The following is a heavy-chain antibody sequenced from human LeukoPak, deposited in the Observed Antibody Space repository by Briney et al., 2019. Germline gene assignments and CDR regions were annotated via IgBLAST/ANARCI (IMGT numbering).Heavy chain of an antibody. Sequence: GGSLRLSCAASGFTVSSNYMSWVRQAPGKGLEWVSVIYSGGRTYYSESVKGRFTISRDNSKNTLYLQMNSLRAEDTAVYYCASGPSYCSSTSCYSDYYYGMDVWGQGPTVTVSS. CDR3: ASGPSYCSSTSCYSDYYYGMDV. CDR1: GFTVSSNY. D-gene: IGHD2-2*01. J-gene: IGHJ6*02. CDR2: IYSGGRT. V-gene: IGHV3-53*01.